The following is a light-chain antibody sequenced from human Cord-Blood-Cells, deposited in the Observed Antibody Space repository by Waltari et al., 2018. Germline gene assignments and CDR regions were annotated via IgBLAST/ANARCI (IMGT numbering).Light chain of an antibody. CDR1: SSAVGRYNL. V-gene: IGLV2-23*01. CDR2: EGS. J-gene: IGLJ3*02. Sequence: QSALTQPASVSGSPGQSITISCTGTSSAVGRYNLFSWYQQHPGKAPKLMIYEGSKRPSGVSNRLSGSKSGNTASLTISGLQAEDEADYYCCSYAGSSTWVFGGGTKLTVL. CDR3: CSYAGSSTWV.